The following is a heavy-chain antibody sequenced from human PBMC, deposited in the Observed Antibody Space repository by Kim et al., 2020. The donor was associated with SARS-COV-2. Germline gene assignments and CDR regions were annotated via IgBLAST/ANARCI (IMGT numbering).Heavy chain of an antibody. D-gene: IGHD3-3*01. J-gene: IGHJ4*02. V-gene: IGHV4-59*01. Sequence: SETLSLTCTVSGASISDYFWNWIRQTPEKGLEWIGYIYHSGATNYGPSLGSRVTLSIDTSKNQVSLYLTSVTTADTAVYYCAGGQLLHGSRFFSFDFWGQGTLVTVSS. CDR2: IYHSGAT. CDR1: GASISDYF. CDR3: AGGQLLHGSRFFSFDF.